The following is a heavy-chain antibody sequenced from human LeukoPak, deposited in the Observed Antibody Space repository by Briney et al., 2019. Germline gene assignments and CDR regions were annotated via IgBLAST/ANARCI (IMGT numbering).Heavy chain of an antibody. D-gene: IGHD3-3*01. Sequence: PSGTLSLTCGVSGGSVTSTNWWTWVRQPPGKGLEWIGEVHLDERTNYNPSLKSRLTISVDLSENHISLKLTSVTAADTAVYYCAREGGFFRPLDYSGQGTLVTVSS. CDR2: VHLDERT. J-gene: IGHJ4*02. CDR1: GGSVTSTNW. CDR3: AREGGFFRPLDY. V-gene: IGHV4-4*02.